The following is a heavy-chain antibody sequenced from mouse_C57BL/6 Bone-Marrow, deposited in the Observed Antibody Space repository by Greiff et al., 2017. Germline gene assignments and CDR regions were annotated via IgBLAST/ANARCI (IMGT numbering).Heavy chain of an antibody. V-gene: IGHV14-3*01. CDR3: APAMVTTRGTFDY. Sequence: VQLQQSVAELVRPGASVKLSCTASGFNITNTYMHWVKQRPEQGLEWIGRIDPAHGNTKYAPKFQGKATITADPSSNTAYLQLSSLTSEDTAIYYCAPAMVTTRGTFDYWGQGTTLTVSS. CDR2: IDPAHGNT. J-gene: IGHJ2*01. D-gene: IGHD2-2*01. CDR1: GFNITNTY.